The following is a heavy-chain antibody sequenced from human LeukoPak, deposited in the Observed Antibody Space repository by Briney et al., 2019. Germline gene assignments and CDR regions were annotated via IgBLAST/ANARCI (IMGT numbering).Heavy chain of an antibody. D-gene: IGHD3-10*01. CDR1: GYSISSGYY. J-gene: IGHJ4*02. CDR3: AGQLWLSQNDY. V-gene: IGHV4-38-2*01. CDR2: IYHSGST. Sequence: SETLSPTCAVSGYSISSGYYWGWIRQPPGKGLEWIGSIYHSGSTYYNPSLKSRVTISVDTSKNQFSLKLSSVTAADTAVYYCAGQLWLSQNDYWGQGTLVTVSS.